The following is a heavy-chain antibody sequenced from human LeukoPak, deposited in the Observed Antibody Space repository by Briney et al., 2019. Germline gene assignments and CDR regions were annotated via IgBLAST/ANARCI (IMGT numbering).Heavy chain of an antibody. D-gene: IGHD2/OR15-2a*01. CDR1: GFTFSSYA. Sequence: GGSLRLSCAASGFTFSSYAMSWVRQAPGKGLEWVSAISGSGGSTYYADSVKGRFTISRDNSKNTLYLQMNSLRAEDTAVYYCAKDRNAASSMVYYFDYWGQGTPVTVSS. CDR3: AKDRNAASSMVYYFDY. V-gene: IGHV3-23*01. J-gene: IGHJ4*02. CDR2: ISGSGGST.